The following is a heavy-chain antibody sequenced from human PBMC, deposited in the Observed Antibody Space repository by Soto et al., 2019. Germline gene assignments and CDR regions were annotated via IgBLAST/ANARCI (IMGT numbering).Heavy chain of an antibody. Sequence: GGSLRLSCAASGFTFSNAWMNWVRQAPGKGLEWVGRIKSKTDGGTTDYAAPVKGRFTISRDDSKNTLYLQMNSLKTEDTAVYYCTTDLSNGDLNWFDPWGQGTLVTVSS. CDR1: GFTFSNAW. CDR2: IKSKTDGGTT. J-gene: IGHJ5*02. CDR3: TTDLSNGDLNWFDP. D-gene: IGHD4-17*01. V-gene: IGHV3-15*07.